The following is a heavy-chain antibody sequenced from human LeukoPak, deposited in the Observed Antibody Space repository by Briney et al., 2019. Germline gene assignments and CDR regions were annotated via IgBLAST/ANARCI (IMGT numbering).Heavy chain of an antibody. Sequence: SETLSLTCNVSGGSISATSHYWAWIRQPPGKGLEWIASIHYTGGAYYSPSLRSRVTISVDTSKNQYSLRLHSLTGADTAVYYCARRRGGYGPYYMDVWGKGTTVTISS. D-gene: IGHD5-12*01. CDR1: GGSISATSHY. J-gene: IGHJ6*03. CDR2: IHYTGGA. CDR3: ARRRGGYGPYYMDV. V-gene: IGHV4-39*01.